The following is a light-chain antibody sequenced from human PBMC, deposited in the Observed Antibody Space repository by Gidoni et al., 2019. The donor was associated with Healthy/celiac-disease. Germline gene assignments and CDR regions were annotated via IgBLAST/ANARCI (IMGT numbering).Light chain of an antibody. Sequence: IVMTQSPDSLAVSLGARATINCKSSQSVLYSSNNKNYLAWYQQKPGQPPKLLIYWASTRESGVPDRFSGSGSGTDFTLTISSLQAEDVAVYYCQQYYSTPPVTFGGGTKVEIK. CDR3: QQYYSTPPVT. CDR2: WAS. J-gene: IGKJ4*01. V-gene: IGKV4-1*01. CDR1: QSVLYSSNNKNY.